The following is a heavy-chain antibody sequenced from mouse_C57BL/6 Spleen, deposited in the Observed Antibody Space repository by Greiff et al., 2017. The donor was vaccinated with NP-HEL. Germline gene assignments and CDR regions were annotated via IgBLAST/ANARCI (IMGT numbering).Heavy chain of an antibody. D-gene: IGHD2-4*01. V-gene: IGHV5-17*01. Sequence: EVMLVESGGGLVKPGGSLKLSCAASGFTFSDYGMHWVRQAPEKGLEWVAYISSGSSTIYYADTVKGRFTISRDDAKNTLFLQMTSLRSEDTAMYYCAQDDYGGYFDVWGTGTTVTVSS. CDR2: ISSGSSTI. CDR3: AQDDYGGYFDV. CDR1: GFTFSDYG. J-gene: IGHJ1*03.